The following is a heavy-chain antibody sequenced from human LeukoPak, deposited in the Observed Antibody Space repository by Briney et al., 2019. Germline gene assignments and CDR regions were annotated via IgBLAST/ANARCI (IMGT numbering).Heavy chain of an antibody. Sequence: ASVQVSCKVSGYTFTDYYMHWVEQDPGKGLEWMGLVDPEDGETIYAEKFQGRVTITADTSTDTAYMELSSLRSEDTAVYYCATDLYSSSDYRGQGTLVTVSA. CDR3: ATDLYSSSDY. CDR2: VDPEDGET. V-gene: IGHV1-69-2*01. CDR1: GYTFTDYY. D-gene: IGHD6-6*01. J-gene: IGHJ4*02.